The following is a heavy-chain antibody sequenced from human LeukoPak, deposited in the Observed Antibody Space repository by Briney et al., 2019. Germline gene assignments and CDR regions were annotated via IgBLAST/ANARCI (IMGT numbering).Heavy chain of an antibody. CDR3: TKDDGSYGFDH. CDR1: GFIFRSYA. V-gene: IGHV3-23*01. D-gene: IGHD5-18*01. Sequence: GGSLRLSCAASGFIFRSYAMNWVRQAPGKGLEWVSALSGNGAQTYYVDAVKGRFTISRDNSKNTLYLQMGSLRAEDTAVYYCTKDDGSYGFDHWGQGTLVTVSS. CDR2: LSGNGAQT. J-gene: IGHJ5*02.